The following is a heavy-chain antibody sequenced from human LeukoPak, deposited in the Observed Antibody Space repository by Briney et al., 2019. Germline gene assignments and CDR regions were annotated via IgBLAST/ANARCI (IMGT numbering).Heavy chain of an antibody. J-gene: IGHJ4*02. CDR2: ISSSGSTI. CDR1: GFTFSSYE. D-gene: IGHD2-21*01. V-gene: IGHV3-48*03. CDR3: ARGRISGDY. Sequence: AGGSLRLSCSASGFTFSSYEMNWIRQAPGKGLEWVSYISSSGSTIYYADSVGGRFTVSRDNSKNSLYLQMSSLRAEDTAVYYCARGRISGDYWGQGTLVTVSS.